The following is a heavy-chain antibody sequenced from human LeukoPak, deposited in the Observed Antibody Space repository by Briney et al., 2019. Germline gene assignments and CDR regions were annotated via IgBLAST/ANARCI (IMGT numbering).Heavy chain of an antibody. Sequence: SGGSLRLSCAASGFTFSSYWMHCVRQAPGKGLVWVSRINSDGSSISYEDSVKGRFTISRDNAKNTLYLQMNSLRAEDTAVYYCARVYYTAMYGSCDYWGQGTLVTVSS. V-gene: IGHV3-74*01. CDR3: ARVYYTAMYGSCDY. J-gene: IGHJ4*02. CDR2: INSDGSSI. D-gene: IGHD5-18*01. CDR1: GFTFSSYW.